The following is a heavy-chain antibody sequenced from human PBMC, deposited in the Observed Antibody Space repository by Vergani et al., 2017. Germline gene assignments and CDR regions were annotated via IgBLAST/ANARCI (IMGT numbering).Heavy chain of an antibody. CDR3: AHREGESMDV. J-gene: IGHJ6*03. Sequence: QESGPGLVKPSETLSLTCTVSGGSISSYYWSWIRQPPGKALEWLALIYWDDDKRYSPSLKSRLTITKDTSKNQVVLTMTNMDPVDTATYYCAHREGESMDVWGKGTTVTVSS. CDR1: GGSISSYYW. D-gene: IGHD3-10*01. CDR2: IYWDDDK. V-gene: IGHV2-5*08.